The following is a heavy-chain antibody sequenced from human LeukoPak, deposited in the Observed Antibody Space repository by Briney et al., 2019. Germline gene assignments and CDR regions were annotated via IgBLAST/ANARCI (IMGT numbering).Heavy chain of an antibody. J-gene: IGHJ4*02. CDR1: GGSISSYY. V-gene: IGHV4-59*12. D-gene: IGHD6-13*01. CDR3: ARGSSSSWYAEDFDC. CDR2: IYYSGST. Sequence: PSETLSLTCTVSGGSISSYYWSWIRQPPGKGLEWIGYIYYSGSTNYNPSLKSRVTISVDTSKNQFSLKLSSVTAADTAVYYCARGSSSSWYAEDFDCWGQGTLVTVSS.